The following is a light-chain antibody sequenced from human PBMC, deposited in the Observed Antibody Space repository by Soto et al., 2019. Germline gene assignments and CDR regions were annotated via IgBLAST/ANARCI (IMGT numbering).Light chain of an antibody. CDR2: AAS. Sequence: DIQITQSPSAISASVVDRVTITCRASQGISNSLAWFQQKPGKAPKLLIYAASNLQSGAPSRFSASGSGTDFTLTLNSLQPEDFATYYCQQGYSTPWTFGQGTKVDIK. CDR3: QQGYSTPWT. J-gene: IGKJ1*01. CDR1: QGISNS. V-gene: IGKV1-17*03.